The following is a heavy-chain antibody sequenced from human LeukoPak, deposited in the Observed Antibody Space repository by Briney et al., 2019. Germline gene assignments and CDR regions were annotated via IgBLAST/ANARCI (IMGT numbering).Heavy chain of an antibody. CDR2: IYTSGST. CDR1: GGSISSYY. D-gene: IGHD6-6*01. V-gene: IGHV4-4*07. CDR3: ARVTYSSSSMSVDGFDI. J-gene: IGHJ3*02. Sequence: TSETLSLTCTVSGGSISSYYWSWIRQAAGKGLEWIGRIYTSGSTNYNPSLKSRVTMSVGTSKNQFSLKLSSVTAADTAVYYCARVTYSSSSMSVDGFDIWGQGTMVTVSS.